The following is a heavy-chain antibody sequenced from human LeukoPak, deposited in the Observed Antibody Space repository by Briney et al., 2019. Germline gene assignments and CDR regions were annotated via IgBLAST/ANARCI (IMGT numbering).Heavy chain of an antibody. CDR2: IYYSGST. CDR3: ARGDTATRFDY. CDR1: GGSISSYY. D-gene: IGHD5-18*01. Sequence: SSETLSLTCIVFGGSISSYYWSWIRQPPGKGLEWIGYIYYSGSTNYNPSLKSRVTISVDTSKNQFSLKLSSVTAADTAVYYCARGDTATRFDYWGQGTLVTVSS. J-gene: IGHJ4*02. V-gene: IGHV4-59*01.